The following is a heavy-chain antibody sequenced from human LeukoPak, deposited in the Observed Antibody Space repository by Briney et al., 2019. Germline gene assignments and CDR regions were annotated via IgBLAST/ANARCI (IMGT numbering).Heavy chain of an antibody. V-gene: IGHV4-59*01. CDR3: ARYPNNHDRRFREKGFDY. J-gene: IGHJ4*02. Sequence: SETLSLTCTVSGGSISSYYWSWIRQPPGKGLERIGYIYYSGSTNYNPSLKSRVTISVDTSKNQFSLKLSSVTAADTAVYYCARYPNNHDRRFREKGFDYWGQGTLVTVSS. CDR1: GGSISSYY. CDR2: IYYSGST. D-gene: IGHD3-22*01.